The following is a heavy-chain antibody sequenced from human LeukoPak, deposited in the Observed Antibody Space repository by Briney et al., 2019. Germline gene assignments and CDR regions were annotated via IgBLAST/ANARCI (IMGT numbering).Heavy chain of an antibody. CDR2: INHSGST. CDR3: ARAGRYFDQGYFDY. J-gene: IGHJ4*02. CDR1: GRSFSGYY. Sequence: PSETLSLTCAVYGRSFSGYYWSWIRQPPGKGLEWIGEINHSGSTNYNPSLKSRVTISVDTSKNQFSLKLSSVTAADTAVYYCARAGRYFDQGYFDYWGQGTLVTVSS. D-gene: IGHD3-9*01. V-gene: IGHV4-34*01.